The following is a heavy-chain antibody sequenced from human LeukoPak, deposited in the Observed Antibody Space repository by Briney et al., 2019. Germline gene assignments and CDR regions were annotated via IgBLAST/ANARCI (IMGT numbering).Heavy chain of an antibody. CDR2: IIPIFGTA. CDR1: GGTFSSYA. CDR3: ARGGLYSRSSEGWVDYMDV. J-gene: IGHJ6*03. V-gene: IGHV1-69*05. D-gene: IGHD6-6*01. Sequence: ASGKVSCKASGGTFSSYAISWVRQAPGQGLEWMGGIIPIFGTANYAQKFQGRVTITTDESTSTAYMELSSLRSEDTAVYYCARGGLYSRSSEGWVDYMDVWGKGTTVTVSS.